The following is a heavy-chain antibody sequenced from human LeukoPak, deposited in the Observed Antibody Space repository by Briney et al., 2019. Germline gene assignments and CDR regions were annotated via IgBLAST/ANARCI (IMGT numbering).Heavy chain of an antibody. CDR1: GGSISSSSYY. CDR3: ARQAVAAAFDY. J-gene: IGHJ4*02. D-gene: IGHD6-19*01. Sequence: SETLSLTCTVSGGSISSSSYYWGWIRQPPGKGLEWIGSIYYSGSTYYNPSLKSRVTISVDTSKNQFSLKLSSVTAADTAVYYCARQAVAAAFDYWGQGTLVTVSS. V-gene: IGHV4-39*01. CDR2: IYYSGST.